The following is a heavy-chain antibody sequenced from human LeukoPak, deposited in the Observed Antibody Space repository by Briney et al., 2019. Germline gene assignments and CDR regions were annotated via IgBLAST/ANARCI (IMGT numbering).Heavy chain of an antibody. Sequence: GASVKVSCRTSGYPFSHYRISWVRQAPGQGLEWMGGISAYSGKTDYAETLQGRVTMTTDTATTTAYLEMRTLRSDDTAVYFRARERNSDYPDYWGQGTLVIVSS. D-gene: IGHD4-23*01. J-gene: IGHJ4*02. CDR2: ISAYSGKT. CDR1: GYPFSHYR. V-gene: IGHV1-18*01. CDR3: ARERNSDYPDY.